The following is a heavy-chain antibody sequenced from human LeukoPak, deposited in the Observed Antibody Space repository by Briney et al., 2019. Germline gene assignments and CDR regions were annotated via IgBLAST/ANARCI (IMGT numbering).Heavy chain of an antibody. D-gene: IGHD6-19*01. CDR1: GGSISSYF. J-gene: IGHJ5*02. V-gene: IGHV4-59*01. CDR3: ARDPGNSGWPWSWFDP. Sequence: TSETLSLTCTVSGGSISSYFWSWIRQPPGKELEWIGYSYYSGSSNYNPSLKSRVTISVDTSENQFSLKLSSVTAADTAVYYCARDPGNSGWPWSWFDPWGQGTLVTVSS. CDR2: SYYSGSS.